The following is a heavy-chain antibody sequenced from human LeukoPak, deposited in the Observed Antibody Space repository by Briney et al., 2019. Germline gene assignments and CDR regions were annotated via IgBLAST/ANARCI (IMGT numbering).Heavy chain of an antibody. Sequence: WINPNSGGTNYAQKFQGRVTMTRDTSISTAYMELSRLRSDDTAVYYCARDSTVLRPIDYWGQGTLVTVSS. CDR2: INPNSGGT. V-gene: IGHV1-2*02. D-gene: IGHD4-17*01. CDR3: ARDSTVLRPIDY. J-gene: IGHJ4*02.